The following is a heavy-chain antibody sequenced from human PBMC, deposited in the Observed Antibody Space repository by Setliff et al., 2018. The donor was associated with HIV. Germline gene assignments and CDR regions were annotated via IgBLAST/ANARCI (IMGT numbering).Heavy chain of an antibody. V-gene: IGHV4-34*01. CDR1: TESFSGYF. CDR3: TRRPMIRGKPFDL. D-gene: IGHD3-10*01. J-gene: IGHJ4*02. CDR2: INQSGNS. Sequence: SETLSLTCAVYTESFSGYFWGWIRQLPGKGLEWIAEINQSGNSNYNPSLRSRVTVSVDLSKNQFSLTLNSVTAADAAVYYCTRRPMIRGKPFDLWGQGTLVTVSS.